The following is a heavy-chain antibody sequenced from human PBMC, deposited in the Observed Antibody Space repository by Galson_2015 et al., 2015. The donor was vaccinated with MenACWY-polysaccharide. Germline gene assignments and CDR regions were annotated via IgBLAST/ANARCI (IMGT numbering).Heavy chain of an antibody. CDR2: ISWNSGSI. CDR3: VKDIVVEDSRGWVSFDY. Sequence: SLRLSCAASGFTFDDHAMHWVRQAPGKGLEWVSGISWNSGSIGYADSVKGRFTISRDNAKNSLYLQMNSLRAEDTALYYCVKDIVVEDSRGWVSFDYGGRGSWVPVSS. V-gene: IGHV3-9*01. CDR1: GFTFDDHA. J-gene: IGHJ4*02. D-gene: IGHD6-19*01.